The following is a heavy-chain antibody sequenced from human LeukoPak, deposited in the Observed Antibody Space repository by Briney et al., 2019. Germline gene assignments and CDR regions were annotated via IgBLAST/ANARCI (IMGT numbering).Heavy chain of an antibody. CDR2: IKSKTDGGTT. J-gene: IGHJ4*02. CDR1: GFTFSKAW. Sequence: GGSLRLSCAASGFTFSKAWMSWVRQAQGKGLEWVGGIKSKTDGGTTDYAAPVKGRFTISRDDSKNTLYLQMNSLKTEDTAVYYCTTDYGGNFDYWGQGTLVTVSS. V-gene: IGHV3-15*01. D-gene: IGHD4-23*01. CDR3: TTDYGGNFDY.